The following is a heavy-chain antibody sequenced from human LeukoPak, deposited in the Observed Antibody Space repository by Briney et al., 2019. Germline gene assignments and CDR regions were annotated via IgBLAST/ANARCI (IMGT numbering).Heavy chain of an antibody. CDR3: ARDREEGYNSYYFDC. V-gene: IGHV1-46*01. J-gene: IGHJ4*02. CDR2: INPSGGST. CDR1: GYTFTNYY. D-gene: IGHD5-24*01. Sequence: GASVKVSCKASGYTFTNYYMHWVRQAPAQGLEWMGIINPSGGSTGYAQKFQGRFTMTRDTSTTTVYMELSSLRSEDTAVYYCARDREEGYNSYYFDCWGQETLVIVSS.